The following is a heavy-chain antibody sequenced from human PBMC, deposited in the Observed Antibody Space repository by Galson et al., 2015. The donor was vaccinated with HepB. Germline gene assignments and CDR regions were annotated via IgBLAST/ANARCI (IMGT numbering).Heavy chain of an antibody. V-gene: IGHV3-15*01. CDR1: GFTFNNAW. CDR3: TTSSSSWYGKGETKSFDI. CDR2: IKSKTDGGTT. Sequence: SLRLSCAASGFTFNNAWMSWVRQVPGKGLEWVGRIKSKTDGGTTDYAAPVKGRFTISRDDSRNTLFLQMNSLKTEDTAVYYCTTSSSSWYGKGETKSFDIWGQGTMVTVSS. J-gene: IGHJ3*02. D-gene: IGHD6-13*01.